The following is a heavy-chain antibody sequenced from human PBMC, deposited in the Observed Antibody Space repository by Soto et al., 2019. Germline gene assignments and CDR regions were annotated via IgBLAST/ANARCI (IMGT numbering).Heavy chain of an antibody. D-gene: IGHD2-15*01. Sequence: QVQLVESGAGVVQPGRSLRLSCAGSGFTFTNYGLHWVRQAPGKGLEWVAVISYDGSNRYYADSVKGRFTISRDNSKNMLYLQMDSLRAEDTAVYYCAKDGAPRYCSRSSCHPAGAYWGQGTLVTVSS. CDR3: AKDGAPRYCSRSSCHPAGAY. V-gene: IGHV3-30*18. CDR1: GFTFTNYG. CDR2: ISYDGSNR. J-gene: IGHJ4*02.